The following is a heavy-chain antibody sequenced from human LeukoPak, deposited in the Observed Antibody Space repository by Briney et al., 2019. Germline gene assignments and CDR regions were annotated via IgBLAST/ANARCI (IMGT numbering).Heavy chain of an antibody. V-gene: IGHV3-74*01. D-gene: IGHD2-8*01. Sequence: PGGSLRLSCAASGFTFSSYWMHWVRQAPGKGLVWVSRINSDGSSTSYADSVKGRFTISRDNAKNTLYLQMNSLRAEDTAVYYCARAQSWVYADLFDPWGQGTLVTVSS. J-gene: IGHJ5*02. CDR3: ARAQSWVYADLFDP. CDR1: GFTFSSYW. CDR2: INSDGSST.